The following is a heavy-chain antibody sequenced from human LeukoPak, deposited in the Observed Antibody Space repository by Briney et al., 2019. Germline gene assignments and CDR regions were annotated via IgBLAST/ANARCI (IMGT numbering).Heavy chain of an antibody. D-gene: IGHD3-10*01. CDR1: GGSISRGDYY. Sequence: PSETLSLTCTVSGGSISRGDYYWSWIRQPPGKGLEWIGYIYYSGSTYYNPSLKSRVTISVGTPRNQFSLKPSSVTAADTAVYFCARVTPRGSGSPRCAFDFWGQGTLVTVSS. V-gene: IGHV4-30-4*01. CDR3: ARVTPRGSGSPRCAFDF. CDR2: IYYSGST. J-gene: IGHJ3*01.